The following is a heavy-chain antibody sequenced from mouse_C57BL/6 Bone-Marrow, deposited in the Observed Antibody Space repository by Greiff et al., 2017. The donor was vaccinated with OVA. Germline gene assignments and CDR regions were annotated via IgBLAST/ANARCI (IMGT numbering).Heavy chain of an antibody. CDR1: GFNIKDDY. J-gene: IGHJ1*03. D-gene: IGHD2-3*01. V-gene: IGHV14-4*01. Sequence: VQLQQSGAELVRPGASVKLSCTASGFNIKDDYMHWVKQRPEQGLEWIGWIDPENGDTEYASKFQGKATITADTASNTAYLQLSSLTSEDTAVYYCTTAWGYYVYLYFDVWGTGTTVTVSS. CDR3: TTAWGYYVYLYFDV. CDR2: IDPENGDT.